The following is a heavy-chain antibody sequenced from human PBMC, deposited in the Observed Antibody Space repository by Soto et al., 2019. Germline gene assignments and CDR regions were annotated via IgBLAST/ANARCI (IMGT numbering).Heavy chain of an antibody. CDR3: ARESEDLTSNFDY. CDR1: GFTFTRYS. V-gene: IGHV3-21*06. Sequence: LILSCAASGFTFTRYSMNWVRQAPGKGLEWVSSISSTTNYIYYGDSMKGRFTISRDNAKNSLYLEMNSLRAEDTAVYYCARESEDLTSNFDYWGQGTLVTVSS. CDR2: ISSTTNYI. J-gene: IGHJ4*02.